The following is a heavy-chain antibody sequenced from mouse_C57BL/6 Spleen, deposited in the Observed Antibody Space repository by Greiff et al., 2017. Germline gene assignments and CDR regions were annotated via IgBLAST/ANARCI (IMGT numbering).Heavy chain of an antibody. Sequence: QVQLLQSGAELVRPGASVKLSCKASGYTFTDSYINWVKQRPGQGLAWLARIYPGSGNTYYNEKFKGKATLTAEKASSTAYMQRSSLTSEDSAVYFCARGLGYFDYWGQGTTLTVSA. CDR1: GYTFTDSY. J-gene: IGHJ2*01. CDR3: ARGLGYFDY. CDR2: IYPGSGNT. V-gene: IGHV1-76*01. D-gene: IGHD4-1*01.